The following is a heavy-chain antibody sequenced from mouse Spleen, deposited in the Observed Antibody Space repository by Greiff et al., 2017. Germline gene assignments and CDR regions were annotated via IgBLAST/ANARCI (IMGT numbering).Heavy chain of an antibody. V-gene: IGHV1-78*01. CDR2: IYPRDVTF. D-gene: IGHD1-1*01. CDR1: GYTFTDHT. J-gene: IGHJ2*01. CDR3: ALITTPY. Sequence: QVQLQQSDAELVRPGTSLKISCRVSGYTFTDHTVHWMKQRPEQGLEWIGYIYPRDVTFKYNEKFKGKATLTADTSSNTAYMQLNSLTSEDSAVYFCALITTPYWGQGTTLTVSS.